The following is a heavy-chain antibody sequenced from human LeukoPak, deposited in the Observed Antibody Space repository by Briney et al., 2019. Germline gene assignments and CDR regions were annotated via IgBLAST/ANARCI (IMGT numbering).Heavy chain of an antibody. CDR1: GFTFSTYS. CDR2: ISIGSDYI. J-gene: IGHJ4*02. CDR3: APDFNRGGRDHY. D-gene: IGHD2-15*01. V-gene: IGHV3-48*02. Sequence: GGSLRLSCAASGFTFSTYSMNWVRQGPVKGLEWVSFISIGSDYIDYADSVRGRFTISRDNARNSLYLEMSSLRDEDTAVYYCAPDFNRGGRDHYWGQGTLVTVSS.